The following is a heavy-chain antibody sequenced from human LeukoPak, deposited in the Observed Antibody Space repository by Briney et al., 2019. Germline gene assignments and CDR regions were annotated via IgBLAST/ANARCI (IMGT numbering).Heavy chain of an antibody. CDR1: GYTFTGYY. CDR2: INPNSGGT. Sequence: ASVKVSCKASGYTFTGYYMHWVRQAPGQGLEWMGWINPNSGGTNYAQKFQGRVTMTRDTSISTAYMELSRPRSDDTAVYYCARDFEGREYHNWFDPWGQGTLVTVSS. D-gene: IGHD3-10*01. V-gene: IGHV1-2*02. J-gene: IGHJ5*02. CDR3: ARDFEGREYHNWFDP.